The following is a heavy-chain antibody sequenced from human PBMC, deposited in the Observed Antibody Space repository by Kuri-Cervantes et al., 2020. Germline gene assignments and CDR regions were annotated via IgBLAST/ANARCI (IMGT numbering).Heavy chain of an antibody. Sequence: GSLRLSCTVSGGSISSSSYYWGWIRQPPGKGLEWIGSIYYSGSTYYNPSLKSRVTISVDTSKNQFSLQLSSVTAADTAVYYCARTPHGGYGDYGWIAIHAFDIWGQRTMVTVSS. D-gene: IGHD4-17*01. V-gene: IGHV4-39*07. CDR3: ARTPHGGYGDYGWIAIHAFDI. CDR2: IYYSGST. CDR1: GGSISSSSYY. J-gene: IGHJ3*02.